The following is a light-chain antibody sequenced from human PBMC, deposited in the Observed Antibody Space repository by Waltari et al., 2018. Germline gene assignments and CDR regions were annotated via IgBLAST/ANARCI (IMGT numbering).Light chain of an antibody. Sequence: DIVMTHSPDSLAVSLGERATINCKSSQSVLYIPNNKNYLAWYQQKSGKPPKLLIYWASTRESGVPDRFSGSGSGTDFTLTISSLQAEDVAVYYCQQYFSTPPVTFGGGTKVEIK. CDR1: QSVLYIPNNKNY. CDR3: QQYFSTPPVT. CDR2: WAS. V-gene: IGKV4-1*01. J-gene: IGKJ4*01.